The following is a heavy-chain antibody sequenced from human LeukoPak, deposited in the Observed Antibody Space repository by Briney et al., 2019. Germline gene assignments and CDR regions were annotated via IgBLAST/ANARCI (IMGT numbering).Heavy chain of an antibody. D-gene: IGHD2-15*01. CDR1: GFTFSSYW. J-gene: IGHJ3*02. Sequence: GGSLRLSCAASGFTFSSYWMSWVRQAPGKGLEWVANIKQDGSEKYYVDSVKGRFTISRDNAKNSLYLQVDSLRAEDTAVYYCARWRSGIDAFDIWGQGTMVTVSS. CDR2: IKQDGSEK. V-gene: IGHV3-7*01. CDR3: ARWRSGIDAFDI.